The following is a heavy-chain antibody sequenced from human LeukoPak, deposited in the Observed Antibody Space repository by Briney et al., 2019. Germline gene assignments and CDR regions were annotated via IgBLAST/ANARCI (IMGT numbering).Heavy chain of an antibody. Sequence: GGSLRLSCAASGFTFSSYWMSWVRQALGKGLEWVANIKQDGSEKYYVDSVKGRFTISRDNAKNSLYLQMNSLRAEDTAVYYCARDLTDYGDFISYWGQGTPVTVSS. CDR2: IKQDGSEK. V-gene: IGHV3-7*01. CDR3: ARDLTDYGDFISY. D-gene: IGHD4-17*01. CDR1: GFTFSSYW. J-gene: IGHJ4*02.